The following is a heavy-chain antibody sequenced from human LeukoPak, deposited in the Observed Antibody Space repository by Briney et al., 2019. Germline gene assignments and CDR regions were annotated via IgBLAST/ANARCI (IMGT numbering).Heavy chain of an antibody. J-gene: IGHJ6*02. V-gene: IGHV3-48*04. CDR1: GFTFSSYW. Sequence: PGGSLRLSCAASGFTFSSYWMSWVRQAPGKGLEWVSYISSSGSTIYYADSVKGRFTISRDNAKNSLYLQMNSLRAEDTAVYYCAREFCSSTSCFQTPAYYYYGMDVWGQGTTVTVSS. CDR2: ISSSGSTI. CDR3: AREFCSSTSCFQTPAYYYYGMDV. D-gene: IGHD2-2*01.